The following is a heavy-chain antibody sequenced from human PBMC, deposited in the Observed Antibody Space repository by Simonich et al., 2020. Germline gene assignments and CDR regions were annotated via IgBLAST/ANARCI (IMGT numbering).Heavy chain of an antibody. Sequence: EVQLVESGGGLVQPGGSLRLSCAASGFTFSIYWMHWVRQGPGKGLGCVSSINSDGSSTSNADSVKGRFTISRDNAKNTLYLQMNSLRAEDAAVDYCARNRLDYWGQGTLVTVSS. CDR2: INSDGSST. CDR3: ARNRLDY. J-gene: IGHJ4*02. CDR1: GFTFSIYW. V-gene: IGHV3-74*01.